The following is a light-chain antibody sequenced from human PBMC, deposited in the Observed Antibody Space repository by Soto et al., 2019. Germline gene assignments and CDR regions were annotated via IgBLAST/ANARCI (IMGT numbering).Light chain of an antibody. V-gene: IGKV3-20*01. Sequence: EIVLTQSPGTLSLAPGERATLSWRSSQSVSSNYFAWYQQKPGQAPRRLIYGASSRATGIPDRFSGSGSGTDFTLTISRLEPEDFAVYYCQQYGTSPITFGQGTRLEIK. CDR1: QSVSSNY. CDR2: GAS. J-gene: IGKJ5*01. CDR3: QQYGTSPIT.